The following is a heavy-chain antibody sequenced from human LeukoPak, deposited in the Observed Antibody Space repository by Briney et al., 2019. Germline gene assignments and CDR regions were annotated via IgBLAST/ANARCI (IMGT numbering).Heavy chain of an antibody. Sequence: GGSLRLSCAASGFSLTSYTTTGVRQAPGKGLEGMSNTSGSGDRTFYADSVKGRSTISRDNSLNTVYLQLNSLRVEDTGVYFCAKERGAVAMMDEFDYWGLGTLVTVSS. D-gene: IGHD1-26*01. CDR3: AKERGAVAMMDEFDY. V-gene: IGHV3-23*01. J-gene: IGHJ4*02. CDR2: TSGSGDRT. CDR1: GFSLTSYT.